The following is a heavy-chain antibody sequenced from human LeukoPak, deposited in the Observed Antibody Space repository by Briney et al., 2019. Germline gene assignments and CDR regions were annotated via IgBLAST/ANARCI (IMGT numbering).Heavy chain of an antibody. CDR2: IIPILGIA. CDR3: ASGSSWSVDY. V-gene: IGHV1-69*04. D-gene: IGHD6-13*01. J-gene: IGHJ4*02. Sequence: GASVKVSCKASVGTFSSYAISWVRQAPGQGLEWMGRIIPILGIANYAQKFQGRVTITADKSTSTAYMELSSLRSEDTAVYYCASGSSWSVDYWGQGTLVTVSS. CDR1: VGTFSSYA.